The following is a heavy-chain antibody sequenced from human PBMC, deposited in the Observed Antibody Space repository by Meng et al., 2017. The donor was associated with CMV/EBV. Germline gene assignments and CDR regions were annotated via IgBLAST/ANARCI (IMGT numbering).Heavy chain of an antibody. CDR3: ARAYYVGRGYYYYYYGMDV. J-gene: IGHJ6*02. V-gene: IGHV4-34*01. Sequence: SETLSLTCAVYGGSFSGYYWSWNRQPPGKGLEWIGEINHSGSTNYNPSLKSRVTISVDTSKNQFSLKLSSVTAADTAVYYCARAYYVGRGYYYYYYGMDVWGQGTTVTVSS. CDR2: INHSGST. D-gene: IGHD3-10*02. CDR1: GGSFSGYY.